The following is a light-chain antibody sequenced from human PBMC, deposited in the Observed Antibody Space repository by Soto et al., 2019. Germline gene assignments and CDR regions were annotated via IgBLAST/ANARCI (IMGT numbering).Light chain of an antibody. CDR2: EVT. Sequence: QSVLTQPASVSGSPGQSIAISCSGSSSDLGIYNYVSWYQQHPGKVPKLIIFEVTNRPSGVSNRFSGSKSGNTASLTISGHQAEDEADYYCSSYTTSSTRVFGTGTKVTVL. J-gene: IGLJ1*01. CDR1: SSDLGIYNY. CDR3: SSYTTSSTRV. V-gene: IGLV2-14*01.